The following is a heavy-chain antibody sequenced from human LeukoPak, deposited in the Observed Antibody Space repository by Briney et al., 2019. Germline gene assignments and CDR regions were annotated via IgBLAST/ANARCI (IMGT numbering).Heavy chain of an antibody. CDR2: IIPIFGTA. D-gene: IGHD3-3*01. CDR3: ARDYYDSYDFWSGPLDY. V-gene: IGHV1-69*19. J-gene: IGHJ4*02. Sequence: SVKVSCKASGGTFSSYAISWVRQAPGQGLEWMGGIIPIFGTANYAQKFQGRVTSTADESTRTDYMELSSLRSEDTAVYYCARDYYDSYDFWSGPLDYWGQGTLVTVSS. CDR1: GGTFSSYA.